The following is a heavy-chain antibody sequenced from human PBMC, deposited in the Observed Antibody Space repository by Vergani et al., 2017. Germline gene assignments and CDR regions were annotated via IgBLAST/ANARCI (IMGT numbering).Heavy chain of an antibody. CDR2: ISPDGFST. J-gene: IGHJ4*01. V-gene: IGHV1-46*03. CDR1: GYTFTAYY. Sequence: QVQLVQSGAEVGKPGASVKISCKASGYTFTAYYIHWVRQAPEQGLEWVGVISPDGFSTFYAQKFQGRVTITRDTSTSTVYVEVTSLRSDDTAVYYCAREPPLTGFFDYWGQEPLSPSPQ. D-gene: IGHD3-9*01. CDR3: AREPPLTGFFDY.